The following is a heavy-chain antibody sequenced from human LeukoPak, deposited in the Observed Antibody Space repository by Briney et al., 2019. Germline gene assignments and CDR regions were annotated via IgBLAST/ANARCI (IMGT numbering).Heavy chain of an antibody. CDR3: AKELAPKMATIDY. Sequence: PGGSLRLSCAASGFTVSSNYMSWVRQAPGKRLEWVSTISGSGDSTYYADSVKGRFAISRDNSKNTLYLQMNSLRAEDTAVYYCAKELAPKMATIDYWGQGTLVTVSS. CDR1: GFTVSSNY. CDR2: ISGSGDST. D-gene: IGHD5-24*01. J-gene: IGHJ4*02. V-gene: IGHV3-23*01.